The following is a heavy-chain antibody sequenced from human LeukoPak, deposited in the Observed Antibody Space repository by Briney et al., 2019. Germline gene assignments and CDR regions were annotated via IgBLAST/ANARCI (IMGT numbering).Heavy chain of an antibody. D-gene: IGHD2-15*01. J-gene: IGHJ4*02. CDR2: IGSDGANT. CDR1: GFTFSSYG. CDR3: ARAPVTSCRGAFCYPFDI. V-gene: IGHV3-23*01. Sequence: GGSLRLSCAASGFTFSSYGMSWVRQAPGKGLEWVSSIGSDGANTYQTDSVRGRFTISRDNSKNTLYLQMNSLRADDAAVYYCARAPVTSCRGAFCYPFDIWGQGTLVTVSS.